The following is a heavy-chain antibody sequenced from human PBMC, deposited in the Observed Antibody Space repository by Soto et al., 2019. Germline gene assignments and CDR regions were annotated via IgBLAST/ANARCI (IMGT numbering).Heavy chain of an antibody. CDR3: VRSGTARLLRHSWFDT. V-gene: IGHV3-21*01. CDR1: GFTFNTYD. J-gene: IGHJ5*02. D-gene: IGHD2-21*01. CDR2: ITTSSAYI. Sequence: EVQLVESGGGLVKPGGSLRLSCAASGFTFNTYDMNWVRQAPGKGLEWVSSITTSSAYIYYADSLKGRITISRDNAKNPLFLQMNSLRAEDTAVYYCVRSGTARLLRHSWFDTWGQGTVVTVSS.